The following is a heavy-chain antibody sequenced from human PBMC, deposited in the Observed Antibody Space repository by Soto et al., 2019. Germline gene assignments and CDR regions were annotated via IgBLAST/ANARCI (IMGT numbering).Heavy chain of an antibody. V-gene: IGHV1-69*01. CDR3: AREKWRNGIAVAGYYGMDV. CDR1: GGTFSSYA. CDR2: IIHIFGTA. J-gene: IGHJ6*02. Sequence: QVQLVQSGAEVKKPGSSVKVSCKASGGTFSSYAISWVRQAPGQGLEWMGGIIHIFGTANYAQKFQGRVTITADESTSTAYMELSSLRSEDTAVYYCAREKWRNGIAVAGYYGMDVWGQGTTVTVSS. D-gene: IGHD6-19*01.